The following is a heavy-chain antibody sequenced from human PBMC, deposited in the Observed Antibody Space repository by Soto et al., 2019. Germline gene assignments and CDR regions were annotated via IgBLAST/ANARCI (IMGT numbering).Heavy chain of an antibody. Sequence: SETLSLTCTVSGGSISSSSYYWGWIRQPPGKGLEWIGTIYYSGTTNYNPSLKSQVTISVDTSQNQFSLKLNSLTAADTAVYYCASLLGIKFDYWGQGALVTVSS. D-gene: IGHD3-10*01. CDR3: ASLLGIKFDY. CDR1: GGSISSSSYY. CDR2: IYYSGTT. V-gene: IGHV4-39*01. J-gene: IGHJ4*02.